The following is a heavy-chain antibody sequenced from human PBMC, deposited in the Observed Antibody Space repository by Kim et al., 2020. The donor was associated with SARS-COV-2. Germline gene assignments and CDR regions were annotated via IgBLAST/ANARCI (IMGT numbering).Heavy chain of an antibody. CDR3: ARHALYFGSSDYWNAFDI. Sequence: SETLSLTCTVSGDSISSNSYYWGWIRQPPGKGLEWIVTVLYSGGTYYNPSLKSRVTISVDTSKNQFSLKLTSVTAADTAVYYCARHALYFGSSDYWNAFDIWGQGTMVTVSS. D-gene: IGHD3-22*01. J-gene: IGHJ3*02. CDR2: VLYSGGT. CDR1: GDSISSNSYY. V-gene: IGHV4-39*01.